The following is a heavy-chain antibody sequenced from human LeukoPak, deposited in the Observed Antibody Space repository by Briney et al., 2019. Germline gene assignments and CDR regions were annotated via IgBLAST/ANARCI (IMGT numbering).Heavy chain of an antibody. Sequence: GGSLRLSCAASGFTFTSYGMSWVRQAPGKGLEWVSGISGGAVSTNYADSVKGRFTISRDNSKNTLYLQMNSLRAEDTALYYCAKTGGAAAGNDYWGQGTLVTVSS. CDR1: GFTFTSYG. D-gene: IGHD6-13*01. CDR3: AKTGGAAAGNDY. V-gene: IGHV3-23*01. J-gene: IGHJ4*02. CDR2: ISGGAVST.